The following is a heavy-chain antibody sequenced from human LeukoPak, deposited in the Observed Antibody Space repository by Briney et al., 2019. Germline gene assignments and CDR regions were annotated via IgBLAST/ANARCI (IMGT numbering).Heavy chain of an antibody. CDR1: GFTFSSYS. V-gene: IGHV3-21*01. CDR2: ISSSSSYI. D-gene: IGHD3-16*01. CDR3: ARRTGGVDY. J-gene: IGHJ4*02. Sequence: GGSLRLSCAASGFTFSSYSMNWVRQAPGKGLEWVSSISSSSSYIHYADSVKGRFTISRDNAKNSLYLQMNSLRAEDTAVYYCARRTGGVDYWGQGTLVTVSS.